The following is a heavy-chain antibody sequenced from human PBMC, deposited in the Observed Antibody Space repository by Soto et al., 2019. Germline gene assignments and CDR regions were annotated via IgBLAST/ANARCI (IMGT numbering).Heavy chain of an antibody. D-gene: IGHD3-10*01. J-gene: IGHJ4*02. V-gene: IGHV1-18*01. CDR2: ISTYTGNT. CDR1: GYNFDSYG. CDR3: VRDVSVSSGSFGGY. Sequence: QVRLVQSGTEVKKPGASVRVSCKASGYNFDSYGLNWVRQAPGQGLEWMGWISTYTGNTDYPQKFQGRVTMTTDTSTNTAFLDLGSLTSDDTAVYYCVRDVSVSSGSFGGYWGQGTLVTVSS.